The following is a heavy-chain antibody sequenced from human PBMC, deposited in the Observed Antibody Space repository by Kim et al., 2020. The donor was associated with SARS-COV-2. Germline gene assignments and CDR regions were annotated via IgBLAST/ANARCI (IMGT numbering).Heavy chain of an antibody. V-gene: IGHV7-4-1*02. D-gene: IGHD1-1*01. Sequence: TYAQGSTGRFVFSLDTSVSTAYLQISSLQAEDTAVYYCARTGLKGDSYMDVWGKGTTVTVSS. J-gene: IGHJ6*03. CDR3: ARTGLKGDSYMDV.